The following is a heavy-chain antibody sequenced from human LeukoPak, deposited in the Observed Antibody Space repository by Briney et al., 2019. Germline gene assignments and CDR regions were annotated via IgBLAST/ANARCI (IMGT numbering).Heavy chain of an antibody. CDR3: ARDYDSSDGYFDY. D-gene: IGHD3-22*01. J-gene: IGHJ4*02. CDR2: ISYSGST. V-gene: IGHV4-59*01. CDR1: GGSISRYY. Sequence: SETLSLTCTVSGGSISRYYWSWIRQPPGKGLEWIGYISYSGSTNYNPSLKSRVSISVDTSKNQFSLNLSSVTAADTAVYYCARDYDSSDGYFDYWGQGTLVTVSS.